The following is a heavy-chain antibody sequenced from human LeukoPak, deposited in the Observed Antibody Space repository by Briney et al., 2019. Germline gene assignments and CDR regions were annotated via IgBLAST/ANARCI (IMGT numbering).Heavy chain of an antibody. V-gene: IGHV1-8*01. CDR3: ARGRGIAACPRRSNNWFDP. Sequence: ASVKVSCKASGYTFTSYDINWVRQATGQGLEWMGWMNPNSGNTGYAQKFQGRVTMTRNTSISTAYMELSSLRSEDTAVYYCARGRGIAACPRRSNNWFDPWGQGTLVTVSS. D-gene: IGHD6-6*01. J-gene: IGHJ5*02. CDR2: MNPNSGNT. CDR1: GYTFTSYD.